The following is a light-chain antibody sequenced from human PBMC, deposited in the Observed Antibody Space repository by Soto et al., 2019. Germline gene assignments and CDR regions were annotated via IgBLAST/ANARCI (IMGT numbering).Light chain of an antibody. CDR2: WAS. J-gene: IGKJ1*01. Sequence: IVMTQSPDSLAVSLGERATINCKSSQSVLYSSNNKNYLAWYQQKPGQPPKLLIYWASTRESGVPDRFSGTGYGTDFTHTISSLQAEDVAVYYCQRYYSTPQTFGQGTKVEI. CDR1: QSVLYSSNNKNY. V-gene: IGKV4-1*01. CDR3: QRYYSTPQT.